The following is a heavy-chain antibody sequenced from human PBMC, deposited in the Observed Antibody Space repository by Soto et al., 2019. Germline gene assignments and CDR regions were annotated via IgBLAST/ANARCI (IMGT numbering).Heavy chain of an antibody. CDR1: GFTFSNNG. D-gene: IGHD4-4*01. CDR2: ISGSGRNI. CDR3: AKNGLSNSPSAIDS. Sequence: EVQVLESGGGLAQPGGSLGLSCATSGFTFSNNGMSWVRQAPGKGLDWVSGISGSGRNIYYADSVKGRFTISRDNSKNTLFLQMNSLRVEDTAVYYCAKNGLSNSPSAIDSWGQGTLVTVSS. J-gene: IGHJ4*02. V-gene: IGHV3-23*01.